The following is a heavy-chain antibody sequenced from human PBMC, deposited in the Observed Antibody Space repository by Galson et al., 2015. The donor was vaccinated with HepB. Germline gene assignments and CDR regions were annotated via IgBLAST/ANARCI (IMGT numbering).Heavy chain of an antibody. D-gene: IGHD3-22*01. CDR3: ARDVFPNYYDSSGYYREKQQPYYFDY. CDR2: ISSSSSTI. V-gene: IGHV3-48*01. Sequence: SLRLSCAASGFTFSSYSMNWVRQAPGKGLEWVSYISSSSSTIYYADSVKGRFTISRDNAKNSLYLQMNSLRAEDTAVYYCARDVFPNYYDSSGYYREKQQPYYFDYWGQGTLVTVSS. J-gene: IGHJ4*02. CDR1: GFTFSSYS.